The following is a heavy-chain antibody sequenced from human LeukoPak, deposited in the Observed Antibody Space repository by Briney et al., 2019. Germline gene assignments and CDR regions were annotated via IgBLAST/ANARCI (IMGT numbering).Heavy chain of an antibody. CDR1: GFTFSNYE. CDR2: ISAHNENT. J-gene: IGHJ4*02. D-gene: IGHD3-3*01. Sequence: ASVKVSCKASGFTFSNYEVGWVRQAPGQGLEWMGWISAHNENTKYMQKFQGRVTMTTDTSTSTAYMELRSLRSDDTALYFCARRTNDFWSSYYYFDFWGQGTLVTVSS. V-gene: IGHV1-18*01. CDR3: ARRTNDFWSSYYYFDF.